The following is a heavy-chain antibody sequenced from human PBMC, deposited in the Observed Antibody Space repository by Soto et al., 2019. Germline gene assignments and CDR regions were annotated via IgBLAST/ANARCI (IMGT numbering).Heavy chain of an antibody. Sequence: GGSLRLSCVASVFAFSTHAMSWVRQAPGKGLEWVSTFSGSGGNIYYAESMKGRLTISRDDSKNTLYLQMNSLRVEDTAVYYCAKDPPWTVGPLAMDVWGQGTTVTVSS. CDR1: VFAFSTHA. CDR2: FSGSGGNI. CDR3: AKDPPWTVGPLAMDV. J-gene: IGHJ6*02. V-gene: IGHV3-23*01. D-gene: IGHD1-26*01.